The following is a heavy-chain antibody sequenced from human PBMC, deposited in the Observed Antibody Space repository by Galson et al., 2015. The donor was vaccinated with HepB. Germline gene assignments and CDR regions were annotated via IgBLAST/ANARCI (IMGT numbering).Heavy chain of an antibody. Sequence: SLRLSCAASGFTFSSYAMHWVRQAPGKGLEWVAVISYDGSNKYYADSVKGRFTISRDNSKNTLYLQMNSLRAEDTAVYYCARDYVEFSGWSIFDYWGQGTLVTVSS. J-gene: IGHJ4*02. CDR1: GFTFSSYA. D-gene: IGHD3-16*01. V-gene: IGHV3-30-3*01. CDR3: ARDYVEFSGWSIFDY. CDR2: ISYDGSNK.